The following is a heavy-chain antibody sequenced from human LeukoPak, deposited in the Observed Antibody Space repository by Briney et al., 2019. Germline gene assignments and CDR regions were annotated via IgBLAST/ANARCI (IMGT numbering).Heavy chain of an antibody. J-gene: IGHJ4*02. V-gene: IGHV4-39*07. Sequence: SETLSLTCTVSGGSISSSSYYWGWIRQPPGKGLEWIGSIYYSGSTYYNPSLKSRVTISVDTSKNQFSLKLSSGTAADTAVYYCARVDPASIYASFDYWGQGTLVTVSS. CDR1: GGSISSSSYY. CDR3: ARVDPASIYASFDY. D-gene: IGHD5/OR15-5a*01. CDR2: IYYSGST.